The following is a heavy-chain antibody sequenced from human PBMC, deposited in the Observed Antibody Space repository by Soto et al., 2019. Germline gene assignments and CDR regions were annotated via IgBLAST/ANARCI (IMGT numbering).Heavy chain of an antibody. CDR3: ARIDRPVVPAAPEDAFDI. J-gene: IGHJ3*02. V-gene: IGHV4-39*01. Sequence: SETLSLTCTVSGGSISSSSYYWGWIRQPPGKGLEWIGSIYYSGSTYYNPSLKSRVTISVDTSKNQFSLKLSSVTAADTAVYYCARIDRPVVPAAPEDAFDIWGQGTMVTVSS. D-gene: IGHD2-2*01. CDR2: IYYSGST. CDR1: GGSISSSSYY.